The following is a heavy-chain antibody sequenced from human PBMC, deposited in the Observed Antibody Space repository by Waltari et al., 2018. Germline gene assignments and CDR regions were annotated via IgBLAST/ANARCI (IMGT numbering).Heavy chain of an antibody. CDR1: GYTFSDYG. V-gene: IGHV1-18*01. Sequence: QVQLVQSGAEVKKPGASVKVSCKASGYTFSDYGISWVRQAPGQGLEWMGWIGGNNGHTNHAPKVQGRLIMTEDTSATTVYMELTYLTSDDTAVYYCARERHRLMEEGYLMALDPWGQGTLVTVSS. CDR3: ARERHRLMEEGYLMALDP. CDR2: IGGNNGHT. D-gene: IGHD3-3*01. J-gene: IGHJ5*02.